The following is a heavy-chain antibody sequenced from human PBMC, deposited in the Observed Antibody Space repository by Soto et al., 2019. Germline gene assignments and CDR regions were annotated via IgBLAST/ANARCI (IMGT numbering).Heavy chain of an antibody. CDR3: ASSVAVAGLDY. CDR2: ISYDGNKK. CDR1: GFTLSSYS. V-gene: IGHV3-30-3*02. J-gene: IGHJ4*02. D-gene: IGHD6-19*01. Sequence: QVQLVESGGGVVQPGRSLRLSCAASGFTLSSYSMHWVRQAPGKGLEWVGVISYDGNKKYYRDSVKGRFSISRDTSNNTVHLQMNSLRPDDTAVYYCASSVAVAGLDYWGQGSLFTVSS.